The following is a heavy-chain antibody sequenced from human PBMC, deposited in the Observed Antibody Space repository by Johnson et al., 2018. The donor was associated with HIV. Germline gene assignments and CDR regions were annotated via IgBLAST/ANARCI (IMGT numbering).Heavy chain of an antibody. Sequence: QVQLVESGGGVVQPGRSLRLSCAASGFTFSSYAMHWVRQAPGKGLEWVAVISYDGSNKYYADSVKGRFTISRDNSKNTLYLQMNSLRAEDTAVYYCARVSRLQRLRCLEWSGAFDIWGQGTMVTVSS. V-gene: IGHV3-30*04. D-gene: IGHD3-3*01. CDR1: GFTFSSYA. CDR3: ARVSRLQRLRCLEWSGAFDI. J-gene: IGHJ3*02. CDR2: ISYDGSNK.